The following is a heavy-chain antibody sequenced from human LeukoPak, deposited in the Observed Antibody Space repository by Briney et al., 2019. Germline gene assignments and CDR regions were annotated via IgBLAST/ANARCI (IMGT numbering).Heavy chain of an antibody. D-gene: IGHD2-21*01. CDR1: GFTFSSYA. J-gene: IGHJ4*02. Sequence: PGGSLRLSCAASGFTFSSYAMHWVRQAPGKGLEWVAVISYDGSNKYYADSVKGRFTISRDNSKNTLYLQMNSLRAEDTAVYYCARVGNLWLPGHFDYWGQGTLVTVSS. CDR2: ISYDGSNK. V-gene: IGHV3-30-3*01. CDR3: ARVGNLWLPGHFDY.